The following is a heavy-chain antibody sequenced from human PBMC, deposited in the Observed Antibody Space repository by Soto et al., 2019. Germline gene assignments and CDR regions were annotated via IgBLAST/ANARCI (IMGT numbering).Heavy chain of an antibody. CDR1: GYSFTSTG. CDR2: TSTFNGEA. CDR3: ARDFDGSGSYFTDY. D-gene: IGHD3-10*01. V-gene: IGHV1-18*01. J-gene: IGHJ4*02. Sequence: QVQLVQSGAEVKKPGASVKVSCKASGYSFTSTGISWVRQAPGQGPEWIGWTSTFNGEAKYAQKLQCRVTMTTDTSTTTAYMELRSLTTDDTAVYYCARDFDGSGSYFTDYWGQGPLVTVAS.